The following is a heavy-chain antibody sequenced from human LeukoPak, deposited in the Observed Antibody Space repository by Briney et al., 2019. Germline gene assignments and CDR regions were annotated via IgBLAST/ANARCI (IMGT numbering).Heavy chain of an antibody. CDR1: GITFSDHY. CDR3: ARTKSENAYGQHHGLDN. Sequence: GGSLRLSCAASGITFSDHYMNWIRQAPGKGLEGVSYISSSGRTIDYADSVKGRFTISRDNAKKYLYLQMNSLRTEDTAVYYCARTKSENAYGQHHGLDNWGQGILVTVSS. J-gene: IGHJ4*02. CDR2: ISSSGRTI. V-gene: IGHV3-11*01. D-gene: IGHD3-10*01.